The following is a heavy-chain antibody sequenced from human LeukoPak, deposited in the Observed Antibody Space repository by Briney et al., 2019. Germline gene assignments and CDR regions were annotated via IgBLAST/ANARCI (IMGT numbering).Heavy chain of an antibody. V-gene: IGHV3-30*18. CDR3: TQDVSNGYRSVNFDY. Sequence: GGSLRLACVASGFTFSNYGMHWVRQAPGKGLEWVAVISYDETNKYYTESVKGRFTISRDQSKNTLYLQMNSLRVEDAAVYYCTQDVSNGYRSVNFDYWGQGILVTVSS. J-gene: IGHJ4*02. CDR2: ISYDETNK. CDR1: GFTFSNYG. D-gene: IGHD6-19*01.